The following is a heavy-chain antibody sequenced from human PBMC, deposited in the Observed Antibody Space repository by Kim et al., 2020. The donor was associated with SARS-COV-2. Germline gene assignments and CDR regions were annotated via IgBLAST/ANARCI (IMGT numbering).Heavy chain of an antibody. CDR2: IIPILGIA. D-gene: IGHD6-6*01. Sequence: SVKVSCKASGGTFSSYAISWVRQAPGQGLEWMGRIIPILGIANYAQKFQGRVTITADKSTSTAYMELSSLRSEDTAVYYCSSRVGQLVRSNDAFDIWGQ. V-gene: IGHV1-69*04. CDR3: SSRVGQLVRSNDAFDI. CDR1: GGTFSSYA. J-gene: IGHJ3*02.